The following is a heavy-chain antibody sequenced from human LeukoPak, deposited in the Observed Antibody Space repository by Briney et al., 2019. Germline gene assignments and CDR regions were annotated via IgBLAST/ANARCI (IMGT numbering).Heavy chain of an antibody. J-gene: IGHJ6*02. CDR3: AKDSGGSYYYYYGMDV. V-gene: IGHV3-23*01. CDR1: GFTFSSYV. Sequence: PGASLRLSCAASGFTFSSYVMSWVRQAPGKGLEWVSAISGSGGSTYYADSVKGRFTISRDNSKNTLYLQMNSLRAEDTAVYYCAKDSGGSYYYYYGMDVWGQGTTVTVSS. CDR2: ISGSGGST. D-gene: IGHD1-26*01.